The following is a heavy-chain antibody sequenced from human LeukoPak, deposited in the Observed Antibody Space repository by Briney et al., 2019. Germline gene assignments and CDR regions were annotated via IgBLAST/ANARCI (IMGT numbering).Heavy chain of an antibody. D-gene: IGHD2-2*01. V-gene: IGHV3-74*01. CDR3: ARGLPLLGYCSSTSCLLNY. CDR2: INSDGSST. Sequence: PGESLRLSCVVSGFTLCSYWMHWVRQAPGKELVWVSRINSDGSSTDYADSVKGRFTISRDNANNTLYLQMNSLRAEDAGVYYCARGLPLLGYCSSTSCLLNYWGQGTLVTVSS. CDR1: GFTLCSYW. J-gene: IGHJ4*02.